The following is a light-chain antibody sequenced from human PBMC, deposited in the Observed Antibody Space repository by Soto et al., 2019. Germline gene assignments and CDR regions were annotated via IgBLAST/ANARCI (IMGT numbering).Light chain of an antibody. CDR1: QSVSSSY. Sequence: EIVLTQSPGTLSLSPGERATLSCRASQSVSSSYLAWYQQKPGQAPRLLIYGASSRATGIPDTFSGSGSGTDFTLTISRLEPDDFAVYYCQQYGSSRTFDQGTKVEIK. J-gene: IGKJ1*01. CDR3: QQYGSSRT. V-gene: IGKV3-20*01. CDR2: GAS.